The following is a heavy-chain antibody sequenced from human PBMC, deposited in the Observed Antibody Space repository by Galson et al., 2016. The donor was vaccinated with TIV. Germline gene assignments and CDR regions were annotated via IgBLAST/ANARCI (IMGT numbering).Heavy chain of an antibody. J-gene: IGHJ5*02. CDR3: ARVAPIAVAGHAFDP. CDR1: GFTLNNYP. Sequence: SLRLSCAASGFTLNNYPVSWVRQAPGQGLRWVSHITTTGRSIYYADSVRGRFTVSRDYSNNTVHLQMNGLSADDTAVYFCARVAPIAVAGHAFDPWGQGTLVTVSS. V-gene: IGHV3-23*01. D-gene: IGHD6-19*01. CDR2: ITTTGRSI.